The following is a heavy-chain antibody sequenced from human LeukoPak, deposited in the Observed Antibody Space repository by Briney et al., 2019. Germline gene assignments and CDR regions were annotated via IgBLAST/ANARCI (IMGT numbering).Heavy chain of an antibody. D-gene: IGHD6-6*01. J-gene: IGHJ4*02. V-gene: IGHV5-51*01. CDR2: IYPGDSDT. Sequence: GEPLKISCKGSGYSFTNYWIGWVRQMPGKGLEWMGIIYPGDSDTRYSPSFQGQVTISADKSISTAYLQWSSLKASDAAMYYCARGAYSSSSGFDYWGQGTLVTVFS. CDR1: GYSFTNYW. CDR3: ARGAYSSSSGFDY.